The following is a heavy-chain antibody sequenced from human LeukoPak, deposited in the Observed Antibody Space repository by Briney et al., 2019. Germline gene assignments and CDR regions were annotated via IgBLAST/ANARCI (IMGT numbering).Heavy chain of an antibody. D-gene: IGHD1-26*01. V-gene: IGHV4-39*07. J-gene: IGHJ4*02. CDR1: GGSISSSSYY. CDR2: IYYSGST. Sequence: SETLSLTRTVSGGSISSSSYYWGWIRQPPGKGLEWIGSIYYSGSTYYNPPLKSRVTISVDTSKNQFSLKLSSVTAADTAVYYCASGRDVGAIPTFDYWGQGTLVTVSS. CDR3: ASGRDVGAIPTFDY.